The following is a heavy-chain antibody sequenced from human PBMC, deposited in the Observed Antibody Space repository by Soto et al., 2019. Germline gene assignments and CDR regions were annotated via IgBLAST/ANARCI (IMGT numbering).Heavy chain of an antibody. CDR1: VDSITTYY. J-gene: IGHJ6*02. V-gene: IGHV4-4*07. Sequence: SETLSLTCTVSVDSITTYYWSWIRQPAGKGLEWIGRIDASGNTNYNPSFNSRVTMSIDTSKKQFSLKLTSVTAADTAIYYCARYSNNWFQTEGMDVWGQGTTVTVYS. CDR3: ARYSNNWFQTEGMDV. CDR2: IDASGNT. D-gene: IGHD6-13*01.